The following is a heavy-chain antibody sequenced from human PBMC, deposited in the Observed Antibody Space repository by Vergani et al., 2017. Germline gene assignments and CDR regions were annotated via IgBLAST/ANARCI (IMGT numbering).Heavy chain of an antibody. J-gene: IGHJ4*02. CDR3: ATGHYYDSSRYFPLY. V-gene: IGHV1-24*01. Sequence: QVQLVQSGAEVKKPGASVKVSCKASGYTFTSYAMHWVRQAPGQRIEWMGGFDPEDGETIYAQKFQGRVTMTEDTSTDTAYMELSSLRSEDTSVYYCATGHYYDSSRYFPLYWGQGTLVTVSS. D-gene: IGHD3-22*01. CDR2: FDPEDGET. CDR1: GYTFTSYA.